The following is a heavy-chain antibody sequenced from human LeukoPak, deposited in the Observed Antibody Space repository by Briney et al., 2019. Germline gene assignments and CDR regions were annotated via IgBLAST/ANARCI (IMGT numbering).Heavy chain of an antibody. J-gene: IGHJ6*03. CDR1: DGAFTGGF. D-gene: IGHD3-22*01. V-gene: IGHV4-34*01. CDR2: VDHSGST. CDR3: ARWPWDYDSGGYIEGWRFHMDV. Sequence: PSETLSLTCAVYDGAFTGGFWTWIRQPPGKGLEWIGEVDHSGSTNYNPSLKSRLTLSVDTSTNQFSLKLTSITAADTAVYYCARWPWDYDSGGYIEGWRFHMDVWGKGTTVIISS.